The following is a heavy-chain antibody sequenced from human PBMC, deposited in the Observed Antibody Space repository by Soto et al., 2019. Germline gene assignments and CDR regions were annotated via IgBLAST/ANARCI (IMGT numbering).Heavy chain of an antibody. V-gene: IGHV3-21*04. Sequence: EVQLVESGGGLVKPGGSLRLSCAASGFTFSSYSMNWVRQAPGKGLEWVSSISSSSSYIYYADSVKGRFTISRDNATNSLYVQMTSLRAEDTVVYYCARVDSSDWYYFDYWGQGTLVTVSS. CDR2: ISSSSSYI. CDR1: GFTFSSYS. CDR3: ARVDSSDWYYFDY. D-gene: IGHD6-19*01. J-gene: IGHJ4*02.